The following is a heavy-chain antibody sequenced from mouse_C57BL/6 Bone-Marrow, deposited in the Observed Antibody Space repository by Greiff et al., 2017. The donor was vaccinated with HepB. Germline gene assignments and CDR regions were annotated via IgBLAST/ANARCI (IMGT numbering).Heavy chain of an antibody. CDR1: GYTFTSYW. CDR2: IYPSDSET. Sequence: VQLQQPGAELVRPGSSVKLSCKASGYTFTSYWMDWVKQRPGQGLEWIGNIYPSDSETPYNQKFKDKATLTVDKSSSTAYMQLSSLTSEDSAVYYCARGGAYSNPFDYWGQGTTLTVSS. V-gene: IGHV1-61*01. D-gene: IGHD2-5*01. CDR3: ARGGAYSNPFDY. J-gene: IGHJ2*01.